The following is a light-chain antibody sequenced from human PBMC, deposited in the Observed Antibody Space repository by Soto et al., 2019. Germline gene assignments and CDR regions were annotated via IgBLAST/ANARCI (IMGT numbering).Light chain of an antibody. Sequence: DIQMTQYPSSLSASVGDRVTITCRASQSISSYLNWYQQKPGTAPKLLIYAASSLQSGVPSRFSGSGSGTDFTLTISSLKPEDFATYYCQQSYSTLPLTFGGGTKVEIK. CDR1: QSISSY. V-gene: IGKV1-39*01. J-gene: IGKJ4*01. CDR2: AAS. CDR3: QQSYSTLPLT.